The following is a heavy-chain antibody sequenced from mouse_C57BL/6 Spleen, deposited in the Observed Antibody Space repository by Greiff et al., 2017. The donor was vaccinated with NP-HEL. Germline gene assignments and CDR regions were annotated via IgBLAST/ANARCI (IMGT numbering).Heavy chain of an antibody. D-gene: IGHD4-1*01. J-gene: IGHJ2*01. CDR3: TTRPGDYFDY. V-gene: IGHV14-4*01. Sequence: EVQLQQSGAELVRPGASVKLSCTASGFNIKDDYMHWVKQRPEQGLEWIGWIDPENGDTEYASKFQGKATITADTSSNTAYLQLSSLTSEDTAVYYCTTRPGDYFDYWGQGTTLTVSS. CDR1: GFNIKDDY. CDR2: IDPENGDT.